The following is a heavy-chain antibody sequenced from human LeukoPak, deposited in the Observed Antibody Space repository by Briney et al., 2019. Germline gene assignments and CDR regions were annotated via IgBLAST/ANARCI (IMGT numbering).Heavy chain of an antibody. CDR1: GYTLTELS. Sequence: GASVKVSCKVSGYTLTELSMHWVRQAPGKGLEWMGGFDPEDGETIYAQKFQGGVTMTEDTSTDTAYMELSSLRSEDTAVYYCATYFRRPGRPFDYWGQGTLVTVSS. J-gene: IGHJ4*02. D-gene: IGHD3-3*01. CDR3: ATYFRRPGRPFDY. V-gene: IGHV1-24*01. CDR2: FDPEDGET.